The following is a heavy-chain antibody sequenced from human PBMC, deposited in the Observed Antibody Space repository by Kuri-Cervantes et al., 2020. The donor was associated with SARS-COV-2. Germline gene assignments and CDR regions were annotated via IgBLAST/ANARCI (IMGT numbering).Heavy chain of an antibody. J-gene: IGHJ3*02. CDR3: ARASGGRGSSAFDI. CDR1: GYTFTGYY. D-gene: IGHD3-16*01. CDR2: INPNSGGT. V-gene: IGHV1-2*02. Sequence: ASVKVSCKASGYTFTGYYMHWVRQAPGQGLEWMGWINPNSGGTNYAQKFQGRVTMTRDTSVTTAYLEMSRLRSEDTALYYCARASGGRGSSAFDIWGQGTVVTVSS.